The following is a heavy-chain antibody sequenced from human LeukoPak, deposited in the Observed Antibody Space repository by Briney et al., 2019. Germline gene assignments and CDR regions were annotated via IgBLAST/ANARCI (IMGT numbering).Heavy chain of an antibody. J-gene: IGHJ4*02. D-gene: IGHD2-15*01. CDR3: AKDIGIVVVTTTITYFDY. CDR1: GFTFEDYT. V-gene: IGHV3-9*01. Sequence: QPGRSLRLSCAASGFTFEDYTMHWVWQAPGKGLEWVSSITWNSGTVGYADSVRGRFTVSRDNAKKSLYLQMNSLRAEDTAFYYCAKDIGIVVVTTTITYFDYWGQGTLVTVSS. CDR2: ITWNSGTV.